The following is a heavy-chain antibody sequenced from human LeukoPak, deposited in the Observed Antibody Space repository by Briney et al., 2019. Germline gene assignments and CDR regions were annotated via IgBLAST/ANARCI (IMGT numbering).Heavy chain of an antibody. J-gene: IGHJ5*02. Sequence: GESLKISCKGSGYSFTSYWIGWLRQMPGKGLEWMGIIYPGDSDTRYSPSFQGQVTISADKSISTAYLQWSSLKASDTAMYYCARQLGGVPLRDRYCSSTSCSNWFDPWGQGTLVTVSS. D-gene: IGHD2-2*01. CDR3: ARQLGGVPLRDRYCSSTSCSNWFDP. CDR1: GYSFTSYW. CDR2: IYPGDSDT. V-gene: IGHV5-51*01.